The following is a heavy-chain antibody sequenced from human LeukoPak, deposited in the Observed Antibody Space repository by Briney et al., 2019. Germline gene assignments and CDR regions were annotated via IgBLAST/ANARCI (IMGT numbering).Heavy chain of an antibody. CDR3: ARAQRYYDSSGAFDI. V-gene: IGHV1-2*02. D-gene: IGHD3-22*01. Sequence: ASVTVSCKASGYTFTGYYMHWVRQAPGQGLEWMGWINPNSGGTNYAQNFQGRVTMTRDTSISTAYMELSRLRSHDTAVYYCARAQRYYDSSGAFDIWGQGTMVTVSS. CDR2: INPNSGGT. CDR1: GYTFTGYY. J-gene: IGHJ3*02.